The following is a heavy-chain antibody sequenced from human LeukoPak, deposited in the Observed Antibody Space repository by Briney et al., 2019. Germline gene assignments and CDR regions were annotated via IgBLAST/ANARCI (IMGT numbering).Heavy chain of an antibody. CDR3: ARATYYYDSSGPL. D-gene: IGHD3-22*01. J-gene: IGHJ4*02. CDR1: GFIFSSYE. Sequence: GGSLRLSCAASGFIFSSYEMNWVRQAPGKGLEWVSYISTSGSTIYYADSVKGRFTISRDNAKNSLNLQMNSLRGEDTAVYYCARATYYYDSSGPLWGQGTLVTVSS. V-gene: IGHV3-48*03. CDR2: ISTSGSTI.